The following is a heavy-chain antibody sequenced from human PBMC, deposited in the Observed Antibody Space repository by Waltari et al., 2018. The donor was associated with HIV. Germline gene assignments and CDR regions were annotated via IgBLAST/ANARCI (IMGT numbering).Heavy chain of an antibody. CDR3: ARDYNYAPDY. J-gene: IGHJ4*02. CDR2: IYYDGSKK. D-gene: IGHD5-18*01. V-gene: IGHV3-33*01. CDR1: GFTFNNFA. Sequence: QVQLVESGGGVVQPGRSLRLSCAASGFTFNNFAMNWVRQAPGKGLGWVGNIYYDGSKKFYGDSVRGRFTISRDNYKQILYLQRNSLRVEDTALYYCARDYNYAPDYWGQGTLVVVSS.